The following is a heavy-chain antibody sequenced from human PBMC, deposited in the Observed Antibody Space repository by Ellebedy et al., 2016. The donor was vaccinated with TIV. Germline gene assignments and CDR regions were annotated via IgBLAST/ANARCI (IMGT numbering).Heavy chain of an antibody. D-gene: IGHD3-16*01. CDR3: ARDDWGSYDY. Sequence: PGGSLRLSCAASGFTFSDWYMHWVRQAPGRGLEWVGRIKNKADSYTTHYAASVKGRFTISRDNSKNTLYLQMDSLNTEDTAVYYCARDDWGSYDYWGQGTLVTVSS. CDR1: GFTFSDWY. J-gene: IGHJ4*02. V-gene: IGHV3-72*01. CDR2: IKNKADSYTT.